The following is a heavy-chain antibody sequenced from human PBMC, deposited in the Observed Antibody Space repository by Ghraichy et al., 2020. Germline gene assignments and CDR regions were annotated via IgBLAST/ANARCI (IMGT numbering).Heavy chain of an antibody. CDR3: ARVVKAEDTAMEYYFDY. Sequence: SETLSLTCTVSGGSISSGDYYWSWIRQPPGKGLEWIGYIYYSGSTYYNPSLKSRVTISVDTSKNQFSLKLSSVTAADTAVYYCARVVKAEDTAMEYYFDYWGQGTLVTVSS. J-gene: IGHJ4*02. D-gene: IGHD5-18*01. CDR2: IYYSGST. V-gene: IGHV4-30-4*01. CDR1: GGSISSGDYY.